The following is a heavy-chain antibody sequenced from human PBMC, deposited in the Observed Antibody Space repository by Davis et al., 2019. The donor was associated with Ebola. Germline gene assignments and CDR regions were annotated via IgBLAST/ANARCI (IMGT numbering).Heavy chain of an antibody. J-gene: IGHJ4*02. D-gene: IGHD3-3*01. CDR2: IDWDDDK. Sequence: SGPTLVKPTQTLTLTCTFSGFSLSTSGMCVSWIRQPPGKALEWLALIDWDDDKSYSTSLKSRLTISKDTSKSQVVLTMTNMDPVDTATYYCARIQLIHYDFWSGYSNYFDYWGQGTLVTVSS. CDR3: ARIQLIHYDFWSGYSNYFDY. V-gene: IGHV2-70*01. CDR1: GFSLSTSGMC.